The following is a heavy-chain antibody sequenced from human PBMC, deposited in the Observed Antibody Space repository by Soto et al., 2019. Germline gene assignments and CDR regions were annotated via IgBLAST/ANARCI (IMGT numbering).Heavy chain of an antibody. CDR3: ARIAGYYYDKGGAFDI. V-gene: IGHV3-48*03. Sequence: GGSLRLSCAASGFTFSSYEMNWVRQAPGKGLEWVSYISSSGSTIYYADSVKGRFTISRDNAKNSLYLQMNSLRAEDTAVYYCARIAGYYYDKGGAFDIWGQGTMVTVSS. J-gene: IGHJ3*02. CDR1: GFTFSSYE. CDR2: ISSSGSTI. D-gene: IGHD3-22*01.